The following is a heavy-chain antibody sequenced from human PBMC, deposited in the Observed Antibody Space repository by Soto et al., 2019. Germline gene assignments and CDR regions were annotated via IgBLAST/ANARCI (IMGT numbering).Heavy chain of an antibody. D-gene: IGHD3-22*01. CDR1: GYTFTTYK. Sequence: ASVKVSCKASGYTFTTYKIHWVRQAPGQSLEWMGWINVVDGNTQYSQQFQGRVTTPRDTSATTACMELSSLRSEDAAVYFCAIAYYDDVTAPAWFDPWGKGTQVSVSS. CDR2: INVVDGNT. CDR3: AIAYYDDVTAPAWFDP. V-gene: IGHV1-3*01. J-gene: IGHJ5*02.